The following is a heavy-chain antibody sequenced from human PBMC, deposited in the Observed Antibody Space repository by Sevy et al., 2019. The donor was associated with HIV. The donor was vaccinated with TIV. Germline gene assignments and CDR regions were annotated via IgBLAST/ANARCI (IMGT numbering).Heavy chain of an antibody. CDR1: GFTFSSYA. V-gene: IGHV3-23*01. CDR2: ISGSGGST. Sequence: GESLKISCAASGFTFSSYAMSWVRQAPGKGLEWVSAISGSGGSTYYADSVKGRFTISRDNSKNTLYLQMNSLRAEDTAVYYCAKVGPSAHYYCDSSGYYCSLYYYGMDVWGQGTTVTVSS. CDR3: AKVGPSAHYYCDSSGYYCSLYYYGMDV. J-gene: IGHJ6*02. D-gene: IGHD3-22*01.